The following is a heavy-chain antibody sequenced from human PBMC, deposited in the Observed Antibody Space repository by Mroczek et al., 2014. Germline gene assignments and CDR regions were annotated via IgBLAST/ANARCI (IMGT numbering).Heavy chain of an antibody. CDR1: GFTFSDYY. Sequence: VQLVETGGGLVKPGGSLRLSCAASGFTFSDYYMSWIRQAPGKGLEWVSYISSSGSTIYYADSVKGRFTISRDNAKNSLYLQMNSLRAEDTAVYYCARRTTSSNSSIGPYAFLRRSSGAFDIWGQGTMVTVSS. CDR2: ISSSGSTI. D-gene: IGHD6-13*01. V-gene: IGHV3-11*01. CDR3: ARRTTSSNSSIGPYAFLRRSSGAFDI. J-gene: IGHJ3*02.